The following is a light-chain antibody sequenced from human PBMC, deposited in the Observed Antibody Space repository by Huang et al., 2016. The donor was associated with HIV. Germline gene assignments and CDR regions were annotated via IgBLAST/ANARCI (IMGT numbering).Light chain of an antibody. J-gene: IGKJ2*01. V-gene: IGKV4-1*01. CDR1: QAVLKNSNKKNY. CDR3: QQYYSPPYT. Sequence: DIELTQSPDSLTVSLGARAIINCKSSQAVLKNSNKKNYLAWYQQRPGQPPKVLIYWASSRESGVPDRVSGSGSGTDFSLTISSLQPEDLAVYYCQQYYSPPYTCGQGTRLEI. CDR2: WAS.